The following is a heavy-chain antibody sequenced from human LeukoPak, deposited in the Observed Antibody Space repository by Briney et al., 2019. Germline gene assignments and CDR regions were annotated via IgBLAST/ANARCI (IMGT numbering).Heavy chain of an antibody. CDR1: GFTFSSYA. Sequence: GKSLRLTCAASGFTFSSYAVNWVRHAPGKGLEWVAVISYDGNNKYYADSVKGRLTISRDNSKNTLYLQMNSLRAEDTAVYYCAKGIYSSGWSYFDYWGHGTLVTVSS. J-gene: IGHJ4*01. V-gene: IGHV3-30*07. CDR3: AKGIYSSGWSYFDY. CDR2: ISYDGNNK. D-gene: IGHD6-19*01.